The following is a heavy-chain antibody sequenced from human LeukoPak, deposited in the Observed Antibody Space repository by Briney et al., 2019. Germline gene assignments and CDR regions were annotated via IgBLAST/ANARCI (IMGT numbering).Heavy chain of an antibody. J-gene: IGHJ5*01. CDR3: ARLSRYCSGGSCYGENWLDS. CDR1: GGSISGYY. CDR2: IHATGNT. V-gene: IGHV4-59*01. Sequence: PSETLSLTCSVSGGSISGYYWSWVRQPPGKGLEWIGYIHATGNTKYNPSLKSRVTISVDTSTNQFSLKLNSVTAADTAVYYCARLSRYCSGGSCYGENWLDSWGQGTLVTVSS. D-gene: IGHD2-15*01.